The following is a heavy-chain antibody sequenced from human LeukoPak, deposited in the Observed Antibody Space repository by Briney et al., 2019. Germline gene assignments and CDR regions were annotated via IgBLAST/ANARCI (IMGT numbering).Heavy chain of an antibody. V-gene: IGHV1-24*01. CDR1: GYTLTELS. CDR2: FDPEDGET. D-gene: IGHD3-10*01. CDR3: ARGSAYYGSGTPPDY. J-gene: IGHJ4*02. Sequence: ASVKVSCKVSGYTLTELSMHWVRQAPGKGLEWMGGFDPEDGETIYAQKFQGRVTMTEDTSTDTAYMELSSLGSEDTPVYYCARGSAYYGSGTPPDYWGQGTLVTVSS.